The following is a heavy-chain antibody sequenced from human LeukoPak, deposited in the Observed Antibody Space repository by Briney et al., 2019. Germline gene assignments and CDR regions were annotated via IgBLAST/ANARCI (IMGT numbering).Heavy chain of an antibody. CDR3: AKAYGRWLQLPRFDY. Sequence: GGSLRLSCAASGFTFSGSAMHWVRQASGKGLEWVGRIRSKANSYATAYAASVKGRFTISRDDSKNTAYLQMNSLRAEDTAVYYCAKAYGRWLQLPRFDYWGQGTLVTVSS. D-gene: IGHD5-24*01. CDR2: IRSKANSYAT. V-gene: IGHV3-73*01. CDR1: GFTFSGSA. J-gene: IGHJ4*02.